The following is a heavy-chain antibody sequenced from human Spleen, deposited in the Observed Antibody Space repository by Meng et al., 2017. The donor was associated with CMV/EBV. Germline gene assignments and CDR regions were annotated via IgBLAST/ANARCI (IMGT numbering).Heavy chain of an antibody. Sequence: ISSSSYYWGWIRQPPGKGLEWIGSIYYSGSTYYNPSLKSRVTISVDTSKNQFSLKLSSVTAADTAVYYCARQSRTMIVVVTNWFDPWGQGTLVTVSS. V-gene: IGHV4-39*01. J-gene: IGHJ5*02. D-gene: IGHD3-22*01. CDR3: ARQSRTMIVVVTNWFDP. CDR1: ISSSSYY. CDR2: IYYSGST.